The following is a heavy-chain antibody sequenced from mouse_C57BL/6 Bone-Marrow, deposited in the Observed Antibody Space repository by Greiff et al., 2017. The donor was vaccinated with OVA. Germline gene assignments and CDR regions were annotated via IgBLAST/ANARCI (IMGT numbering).Heavy chain of an antibody. Sequence: QVQLKESGPGLVAPSQSLSITCTVSGFSLTSYGVDWVRQSPGKGLEWLGVICGVGSTTYNSALKSRLSISKDNSKSQVFLKMNSLQTDDTARYDWARGHYGSPFAYWGQGTLVTVSA. CDR1: GFSLTSYG. CDR3: ARGHYGSPFAY. CDR2: ICGVGST. V-gene: IGHV2-6*01. J-gene: IGHJ3*01. D-gene: IGHD1-1*01.